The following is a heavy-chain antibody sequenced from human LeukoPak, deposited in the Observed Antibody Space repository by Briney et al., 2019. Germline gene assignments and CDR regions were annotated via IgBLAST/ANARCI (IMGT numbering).Heavy chain of an antibody. V-gene: IGHV1-2*02. CDR2: INPNSGGT. Sequence: ASVKVSCKASGYTFTGYYMHWVRQAPGQGLEWMGWINPNSGGTNYAQKFQDRVTMTRDTSISTAYMELSRLRSDDTAVYYCARSPHILTGENFGYWGQGTLVTVSS. J-gene: IGHJ4*02. CDR1: GYTFTGYY. D-gene: IGHD3-9*01. CDR3: ARSPHILTGENFGY.